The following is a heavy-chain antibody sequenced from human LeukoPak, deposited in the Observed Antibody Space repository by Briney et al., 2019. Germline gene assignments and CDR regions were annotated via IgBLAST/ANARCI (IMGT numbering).Heavy chain of an antibody. D-gene: IGHD6-19*01. J-gene: IGHJ4*02. CDR1: GFTFDDYA. CDR2: ISWNSGSI. CDR3: AKALSGWYFLHY. V-gene: IGHV3-9*01. Sequence: GGSLRLSCAASGFTFDDYAMHWVRHAPGKGLEWVSGISWNSGSIGYADSVKGRFTISRDNAKNSLYLQMNSLRAEDTALYYCAKALSGWYFLHYWGQGTLVTVSS.